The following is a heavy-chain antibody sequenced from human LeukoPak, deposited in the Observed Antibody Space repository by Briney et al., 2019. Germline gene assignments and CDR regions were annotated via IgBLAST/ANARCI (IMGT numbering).Heavy chain of an antibody. D-gene: IGHD2/OR15-2a*01. J-gene: IGHJ4*02. Sequence: SETLSLTCTVSGGSISSYYWSWIRQPPGKGLEWIAYISDIGSINYNPSLKSRVTISLDTSKNQFSLKLSPVTAADTAVYYCAGHHPRNTVDFWGQGTLVTVSS. CDR3: AGHHPRNTVDF. CDR1: GGSISSYY. V-gene: IGHV4-59*08. CDR2: ISDIGSI.